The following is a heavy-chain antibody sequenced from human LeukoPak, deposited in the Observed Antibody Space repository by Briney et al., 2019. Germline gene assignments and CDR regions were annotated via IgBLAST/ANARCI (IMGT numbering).Heavy chain of an antibody. J-gene: IGHJ3*01. CDR3: GKDPNGDYIGAFDF. CDR2: IRGSGGDI. Sequence: GSLRLSCVASGLAFRDYAMTWVRQAPGKGLEWVSVIRGSGGDIRYADSVKGRFIISRDNSVNTLYLQMNSLRAEDTAVYYCGKDPNGDYIGAFDFWGQGTMVTVSS. CDR1: GLAFRDYA. V-gene: IGHV3-23*01. D-gene: IGHD4-17*01.